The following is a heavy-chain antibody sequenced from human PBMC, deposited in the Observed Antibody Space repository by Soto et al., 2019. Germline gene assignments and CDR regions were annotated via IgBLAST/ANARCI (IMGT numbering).Heavy chain of an antibody. J-gene: IGHJ1*01. D-gene: IGHD6-19*01. Sequence: SETLSLTCAVSSGSISSSNWWSWVRQPPGKGLEWIGEIYHSGSTNYNPSLKSRVTISVDKSKNQFSLKLSSVTAADTAVYYCARVYSSGWPEYFQHWGQGTLVTVSS. CDR1: SGSISSSNW. V-gene: IGHV4-4*02. CDR2: IYHSGST. CDR3: ARVYSSGWPEYFQH.